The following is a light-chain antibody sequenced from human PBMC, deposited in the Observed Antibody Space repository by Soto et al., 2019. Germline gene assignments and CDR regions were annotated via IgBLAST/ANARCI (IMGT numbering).Light chain of an antibody. CDR2: DAS. V-gene: IGKV3-11*01. CDR3: QQYGSSPGLFT. Sequence: EVVLTQFPVNLSLSPGEGATLSCRASQSVSTFLAWYQQKPGQAPRLLIYDASKRAAGIPARFSGSGSGTDFTLTIGSLLPEDSAVYYCQQYGSSPGLFTFGPGTKVDIK. J-gene: IGKJ3*01. CDR1: QSVSTF.